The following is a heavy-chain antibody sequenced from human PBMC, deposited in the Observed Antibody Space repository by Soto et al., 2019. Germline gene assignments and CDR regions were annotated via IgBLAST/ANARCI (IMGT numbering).Heavy chain of an antibody. Sequence: PGGSLRLSCAASGFTFSNYGLHWVRQAPGKGLEWVAVISYDGSNKYYADSVKGRFTISRDNSKNTLYLQMNSLRAEDTAVYYCAKGPVVVMVFAPDYWGQGTLVTVSS. CDR2: ISYDGSNK. V-gene: IGHV3-30*18. J-gene: IGHJ4*02. D-gene: IGHD2-8*01. CDR3: AKGPVVVMVFAPDY. CDR1: GFTFSNYG.